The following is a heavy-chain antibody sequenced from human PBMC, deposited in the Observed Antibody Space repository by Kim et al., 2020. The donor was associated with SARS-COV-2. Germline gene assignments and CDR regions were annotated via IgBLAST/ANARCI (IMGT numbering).Heavy chain of an antibody. Sequence: SETLSLTCTVSGGSVNSSPFHWGWVRQPPGKGLEWIGSIYYTGSSYSTASLKSRVTISIDTSKNQISLKLNSVTAADTAVYYCARTKGLLPLDYWGQGTLVTVSS. CDR1: GGSVNSSPFH. CDR2: IYYTGSS. J-gene: IGHJ4*02. CDR3: ARTKGLLPLDY. D-gene: IGHD3-3*01. V-gene: IGHV4-39*07.